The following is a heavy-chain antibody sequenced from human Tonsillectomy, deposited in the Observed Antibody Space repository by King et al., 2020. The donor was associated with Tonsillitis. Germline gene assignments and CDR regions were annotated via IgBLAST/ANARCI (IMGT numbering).Heavy chain of an antibody. CDR1: GGSISNYY. Sequence: VQLQESGPGLVKPSETLSLTCTVSGGSISNYYWSWIRQPPGKGLEWIGYSYYSGSTNYNPSLKSRVTISVDTSRTQFSLKLSSVTAADTAVYYCARGSYGNFEYWGQGTLVTVSS. D-gene: IGHD5-18*01. J-gene: IGHJ4*02. CDR3: ARGSYGNFEY. V-gene: IGHV4-59*01. CDR2: SYYSGST.